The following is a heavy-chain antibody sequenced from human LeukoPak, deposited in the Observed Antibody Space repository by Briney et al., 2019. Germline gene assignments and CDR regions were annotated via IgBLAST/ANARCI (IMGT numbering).Heavy chain of an antibody. J-gene: IGHJ6*03. CDR3: ARSRRDIAPAGPGDYYYYYMDV. CDR1: GGSISSGSYY. Sequence: PSQTLSLTCTVSGGSISSGSYYWSWIRQPAGKGLEWIGRIYTSGSTNYDPSLKSRVTMSVDTSKNQFSLKLSSVTAADTAVYYCARSRRDIAPAGPGDYYYYYMDVWGKGTTVTVSS. V-gene: IGHV4-61*02. CDR2: IYTSGST. D-gene: IGHD6-25*01.